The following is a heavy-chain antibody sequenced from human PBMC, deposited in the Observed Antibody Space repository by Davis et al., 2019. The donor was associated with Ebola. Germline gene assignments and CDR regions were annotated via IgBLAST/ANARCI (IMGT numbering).Heavy chain of an antibody. V-gene: IGHV3-21*01. CDR3: ARDILGDRGMDV. J-gene: IGHJ6*02. CDR1: GFTFSAYH. D-gene: IGHD1-26*01. Sequence: PGGSLRLSCAASGFTFSAYHMHWVRQAPGKGLEWVSSISSSSSYTNYADSVKGRFTISRDNAKNSLYLQMNSLRAEDTAVYYCARDILGDRGMDVWGQGTTATVSS. CDR2: ISSSSSYT.